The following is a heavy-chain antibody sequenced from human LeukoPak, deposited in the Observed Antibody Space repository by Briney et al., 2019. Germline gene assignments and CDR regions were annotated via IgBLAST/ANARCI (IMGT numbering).Heavy chain of an antibody. CDR2: INPNSGGT. D-gene: IGHD5-12*01. CDR3: ARDAGPATTTTKNAFDI. V-gene: IGHV1-2*02. J-gene: IGHJ3*02. CDR1: GYTFTGYY. Sequence: GASVKVSCKASGYTFTGYYIHWVQQAPGQGLEWMGWINPNSGGTNSAQKFQGRVTMTRDTSISTAYMDLSSLRSDDTAVYYCARDAGPATTTTKNAFDIWGQGTLVTVSS.